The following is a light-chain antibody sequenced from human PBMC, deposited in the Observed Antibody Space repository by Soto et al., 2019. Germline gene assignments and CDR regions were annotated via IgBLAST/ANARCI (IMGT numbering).Light chain of an antibody. CDR2: KAS. Sequence: DIQMTQSPSTLSASVGDRVTITCRASQSISNYLAWYQQKPGKAPKLLIYKASSLESGVPSRFSGSGSGTEFTLTISSLQPDDFATYYCQQYNSYSWTFGQGTKLEIK. V-gene: IGKV1-5*03. CDR3: QQYNSYSWT. CDR1: QSISNY. J-gene: IGKJ1*01.